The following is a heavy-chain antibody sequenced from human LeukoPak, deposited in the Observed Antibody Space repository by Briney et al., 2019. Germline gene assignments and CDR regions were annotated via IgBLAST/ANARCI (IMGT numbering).Heavy chain of an antibody. V-gene: IGHV3-20*04. CDR2: INWNGGST. D-gene: IGHD2-2*02. CDR1: GFTFDDYG. CDR3: AREGELGGYCSSTSCYTFDY. Sequence: GGSLRLSCAASGFTFDDYGMSWVRQAPGKGLEWVSGINWNGGSTGYADSVKGRFTISRDNAKNSLYLPMNSLRAEDTALYYCAREGELGGYCSSTSCYTFDYWGQGTLVTVSS. J-gene: IGHJ4*02.